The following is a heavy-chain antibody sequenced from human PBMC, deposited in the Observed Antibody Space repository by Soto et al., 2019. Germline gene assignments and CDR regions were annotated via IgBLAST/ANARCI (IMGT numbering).Heavy chain of an antibody. CDR3: AVAVTGSRSPLAH. V-gene: IGHV1-69*06. CDR2: IIPIYASP. Sequence: QVQLVQFGAEVKKPGSSVKVSSKASAGTFSSNAISWVRKAPGQGLEWMGGIIPIYASPNYAQTFQGRVTVTADKATSTAYLELSRLKFADSAIYYCAVAVTGSRSPLAHWGQGTLVIVSS. CDR1: AGTFSSNA. D-gene: IGHD3-9*01. J-gene: IGHJ4*02.